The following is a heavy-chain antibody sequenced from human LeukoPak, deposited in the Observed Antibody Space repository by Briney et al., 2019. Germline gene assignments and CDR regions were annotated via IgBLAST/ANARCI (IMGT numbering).Heavy chain of an antibody. CDR1: GYSVTSYW. CDR2: IYPGDSDT. Sequence: GESLQSSFKGSGYSVTSYWIGWVRQMPGKGLEWMGIIYPGDSDTRYSPSFQGQVTISADKSISTAYLQWSSLKASDTAMYYCARPADPLYFDYWGQGTLVTVSS. V-gene: IGHV5-51*01. CDR3: ARPADPLYFDY. J-gene: IGHJ4*02.